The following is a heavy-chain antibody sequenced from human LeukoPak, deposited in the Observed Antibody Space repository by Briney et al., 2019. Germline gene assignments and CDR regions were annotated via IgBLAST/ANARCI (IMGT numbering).Heavy chain of an antibody. CDR2: IYYSGST. CDR3: ARGYGGYVNY. D-gene: IGHD5-12*01. Sequence: SETLSLTCTVSGGSISSYYWSWIRQPPGKGLEWIGYIYYSGSTNYNPSPKSRVTISVDTSKNQFSLKLSSVTAADTAVYYCARGYGGYVNYWGQGTLVTVSS. CDR1: GGSISSYY. V-gene: IGHV4-59*01. J-gene: IGHJ4*02.